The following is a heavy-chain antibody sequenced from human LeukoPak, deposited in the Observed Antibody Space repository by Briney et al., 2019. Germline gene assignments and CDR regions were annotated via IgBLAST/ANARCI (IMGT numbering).Heavy chain of an antibody. CDR2: IYYSGST. CDR1: GGSISSSSYY. V-gene: IGHV4-39*01. J-gene: IGHJ4*02. Sequence: SETLSLTCTVSGGSISSSSYYWGWIRQPPGKGLEWIGSIYYSGSTYYNPSLKSRVTISVDTSKNQFSLKLSSVTAADTAVYYCARHRIRGSSGWYRVRYYFDYWGQGTLVTVSS. D-gene: IGHD6-19*01. CDR3: ARHRIRGSSGWYRVRYYFDY.